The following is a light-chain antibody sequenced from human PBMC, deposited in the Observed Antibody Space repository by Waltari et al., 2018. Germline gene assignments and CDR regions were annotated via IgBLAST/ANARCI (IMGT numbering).Light chain of an antibody. CDR2: KDT. CDR1: ALPKQY. V-gene: IGLV3-25*03. Sequence: SYELTQPPSVSMSPGQTAKITCSGDALPKQYAYWYRQKPGQAPVLLIYKDTERPSGIPERFSGSSYGTTVTLTISGVQAEDEADYYCQSIDISGTYVFGTGTKVTVL. CDR3: QSIDISGTYV. J-gene: IGLJ1*01.